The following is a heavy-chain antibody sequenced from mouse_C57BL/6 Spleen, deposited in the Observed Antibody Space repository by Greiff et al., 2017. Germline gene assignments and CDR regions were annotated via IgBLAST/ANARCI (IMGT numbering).Heavy chain of an antibody. J-gene: IGHJ2*01. CDR1: GYTFTSYW. V-gene: IGHV1-64*01. D-gene: IGHD4-1*01. CDR2: IHPTSGST. Sequence: QVQLQQPGAELVKPGASVKLSCKASGYTFTSYWMHWVKQRPGQGLEWIGMIHPTSGSTTYNEKFKSKATMTVDKSSSTAYMQLSSLTSEDSAVYYCARGGDWTGYWGQGTTLTVSS. CDR3: ARGGDWTGY.